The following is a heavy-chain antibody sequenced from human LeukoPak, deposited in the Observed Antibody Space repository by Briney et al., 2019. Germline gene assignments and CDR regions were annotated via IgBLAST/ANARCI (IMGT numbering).Heavy chain of an antibody. J-gene: IGHJ6*03. CDR2: IGDDGSNK. Sequence: GGTLRLSCVASGFTFNTYGMHWVRQAPGKGLEWVAIIGDDGSNKEYVESVKGRFTVSRDNSKTTLYLQMHSLRAEDTAVYHCAATTRGYYYAHFMDVWGKGTTVIVSS. CDR3: AATTRGYYYAHFMDV. D-gene: IGHD5-18*01. CDR1: GFTFNTYG. V-gene: IGHV3-30*02.